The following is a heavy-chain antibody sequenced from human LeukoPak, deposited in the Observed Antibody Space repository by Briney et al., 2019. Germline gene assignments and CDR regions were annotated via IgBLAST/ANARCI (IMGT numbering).Heavy chain of an antibody. J-gene: IGHJ4*02. Sequence: LSGGSLRLSCAASGFTFSSYAMSWVRQAPGKGLEWVSAISGSGGSTYYADSVKGRFTISRDNSKNTLYLQMNSLRAEDTAVYYCAKTAGPITTLFSFDYWGQGTLVTVSS. V-gene: IGHV3-23*01. D-gene: IGHD3-9*01. CDR3: AKTAGPITTLFSFDY. CDR1: GFTFSSYA. CDR2: ISGSGGST.